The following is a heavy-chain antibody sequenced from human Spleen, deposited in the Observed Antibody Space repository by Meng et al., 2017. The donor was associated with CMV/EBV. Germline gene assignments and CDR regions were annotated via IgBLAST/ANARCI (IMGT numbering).Heavy chain of an antibody. CDR1: GFTVSRYW. V-gene: IGHV3-74*01. Sequence: SGFTVSRYWMHWVRQAPGKGLVWVSRINRDGSGTTDADSVKGRFTISRDNAKNTLYLQMNSLRAEDTAVYYCVRESYYYETSALGDFWGQGTLVTVSS. CDR3: VRESYYYETSALGDF. J-gene: IGHJ4*02. D-gene: IGHD3-22*01. CDR2: INRDGSGT.